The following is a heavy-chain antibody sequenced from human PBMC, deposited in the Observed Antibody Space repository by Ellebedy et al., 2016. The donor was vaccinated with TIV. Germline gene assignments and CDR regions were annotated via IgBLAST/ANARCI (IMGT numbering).Heavy chain of an antibody. J-gene: IGHJ6*02. CDR2: ISWDGDST. Sequence: GESLKISCAASGFTFDDYAMHWVRQAPGKGLEWVSRISWDGDSTYYADSVKGRFTISRDNTKNSLYLQMNRLRAEDTALYSCAKDGSPKDYYGMDVWGQGTTVTVSS. CDR3: AKDGSPKDYYGMDV. V-gene: IGHV3-43D*03. CDR1: GFTFDDYA. D-gene: IGHD3-10*01.